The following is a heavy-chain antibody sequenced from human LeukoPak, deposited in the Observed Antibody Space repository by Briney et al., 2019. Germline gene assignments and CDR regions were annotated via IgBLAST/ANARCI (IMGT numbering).Heavy chain of an antibody. V-gene: IGHV4-34*01. J-gene: IGHJ6*03. D-gene: IGHD3-10*01. CDR2: INHSGST. CDR3: ARLSIFAPRYGSGSYYSPYYYYYYMDV. Sequence: SETLSLTCAVYGGSFSGYYWSWIRQPPGKGLEWIGEINHSGSTNYNPSLKSRVTISVDTSKNQFSLKLSSVTAADTAVYYCARLSIFAPRYGSGSYYSPYYYYYYMDVWGKGTTVTVSS. CDR1: GGSFSGYY.